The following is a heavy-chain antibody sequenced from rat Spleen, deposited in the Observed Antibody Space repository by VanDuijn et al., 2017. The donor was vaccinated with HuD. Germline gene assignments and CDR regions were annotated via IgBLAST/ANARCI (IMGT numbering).Heavy chain of an antibody. CDR2: ITKDGGSP. CDR3: SRGGATRFDY. V-gene: IGHV5-31*01. Sequence: EVQLVESGGGLVQPGGSLKLSCVASGFTFNNYWMTWIRQTPGKGLDWVASITKDGGSPFYRDSLKGRFTVSRDNEQNTLYLQMNSLRSEDTATYYCSRGGATRFDYWGQGVMVTVSS. D-gene: IGHD3-4*01. CDR1: GFTFNNYW. J-gene: IGHJ2*01.